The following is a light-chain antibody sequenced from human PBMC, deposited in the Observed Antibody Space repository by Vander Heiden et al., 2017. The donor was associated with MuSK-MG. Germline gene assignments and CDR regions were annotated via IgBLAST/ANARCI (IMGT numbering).Light chain of an antibody. J-gene: IGKJ5*01. CDR3: QQSHTNPIT. CDR1: QSISGY. V-gene: IGKV1-39*01. Sequence: DIQMTQSPSSLSASVGDRVPITCRASQSISGYLNWYQQKPGKAPKLLIHDASTLQSGVPSRFSGSGSGTYYTLTISSVQPEDSAIYYCQQSHTNPITFGQGTRLEIK. CDR2: DAS.